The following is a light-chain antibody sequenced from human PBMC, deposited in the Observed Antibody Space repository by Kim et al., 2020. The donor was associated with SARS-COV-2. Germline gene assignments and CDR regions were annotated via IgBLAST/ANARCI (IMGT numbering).Light chain of an antibody. J-gene: IGLJ3*02. CDR2: SSN. V-gene: IGLV1-44*01. Sequence: GQRVTISCSGSSSNIGRNTVNWYQQLPGTAPKRLIYSSNQRPSGVPDRFSGSKSGTSASLAISGLQSEDEADYYCAAWDDSLSGWVFGGGTQLTVL. CDR1: SSNIGRNT. CDR3: AAWDDSLSGWV.